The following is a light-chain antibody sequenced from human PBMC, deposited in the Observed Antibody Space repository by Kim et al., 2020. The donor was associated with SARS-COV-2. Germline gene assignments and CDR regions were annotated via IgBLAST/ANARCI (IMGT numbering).Light chain of an antibody. CDR1: RSDVGSYNL. J-gene: IGLJ1*01. V-gene: IGLV2-23*02. Sequence: QSALTQPASVSGSPGQSITISCSGTRSDVGSYNLVSWYQQHPGKAPKLMIFEVTKRPSGVSDRFSGSKSGNTASLTISGLQPEDDADYYCCSYAGSSTFVFGTGTKLTVL. CDR2: EVT. CDR3: CSYAGSSTFV.